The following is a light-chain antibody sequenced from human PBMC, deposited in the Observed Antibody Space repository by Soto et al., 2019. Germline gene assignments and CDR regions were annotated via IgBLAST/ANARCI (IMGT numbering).Light chain of an antibody. CDR3: HSYDSSLSGAV. J-gene: IGLJ7*01. CDR2: GNS. Sequence: QSVLTQPPSVSGAPGQRVTISCTGSSSNIGAGYDVHWYQQLPGTAPKLLIDGNSNRPSGVPDRFSGSKSGTSASLAITGLQAEDEADYYCHSYDSSLSGAVFGGGTQLTVL. CDR1: SSNIGAGYD. V-gene: IGLV1-40*01.